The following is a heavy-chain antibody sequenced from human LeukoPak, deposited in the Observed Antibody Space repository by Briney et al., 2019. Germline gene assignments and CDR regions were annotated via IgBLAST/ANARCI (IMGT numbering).Heavy chain of an antibody. CDR3: ARERIGTASAGDY. Sequence: PGGSLRLSCAASGFTFSNYWMRWDRQAPGKGLEWVANIKEDGSEQHYGDSVKGRFTISRDNAKNSLYLQMNSLRGEDTALYYCARERIGTASAGDYWGQGTRSPSPQ. V-gene: IGHV3-7*01. J-gene: IGHJ4*02. CDR2: IKEDGSEQ. CDR1: GFTFSNYW. D-gene: IGHD6-13*01.